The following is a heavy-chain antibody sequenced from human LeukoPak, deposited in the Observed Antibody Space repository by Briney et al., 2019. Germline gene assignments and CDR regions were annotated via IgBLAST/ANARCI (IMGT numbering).Heavy chain of an antibody. V-gene: IGHV4-4*07. CDR1: GDSISSHS. Sequence: SETLSLTCTVSGDSISSHSWSWIRQPAGKGLEWIGRIYTSGNTNYNPSLKSRVTMSVDTSKNQFSLKLTSVTAADTAVYYCAREVWNGLWELLWGQGTLVTVSS. CDR3: AREVWNGLWELL. J-gene: IGHJ4*02. CDR2: IYTSGNT. D-gene: IGHD1-26*01.